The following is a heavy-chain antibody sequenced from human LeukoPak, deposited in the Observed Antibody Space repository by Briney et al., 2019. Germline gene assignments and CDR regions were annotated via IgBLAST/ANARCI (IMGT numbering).Heavy chain of an antibody. Sequence: GGSLRLSCAASGFTFSSYGMHWVRQAPGKGLEWVAVIWYDGSNKYYADSVKGRFTISRDNSKNTLYLQMNSLRAEDTAVYYCARGPAWFGELGYGMDVWGRGTTVTVSS. V-gene: IGHV3-33*01. D-gene: IGHD3-10*01. J-gene: IGHJ6*02. CDR1: GFTFSSYG. CDR2: IWYDGSNK. CDR3: ARGPAWFGELGYGMDV.